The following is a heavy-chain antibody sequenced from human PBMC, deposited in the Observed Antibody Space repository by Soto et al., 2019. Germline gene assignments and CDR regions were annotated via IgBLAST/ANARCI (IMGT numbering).Heavy chain of an antibody. CDR2: FNPILSFS. V-gene: IGHV1-69*02. CDR3: ATSFGSGSRAFDY. J-gene: IGHJ4*02. D-gene: IGHD3-10*01. Sequence: QVQPVQSGAEVKKPGSSVKVSCKASGDTFNFYTINWVRQAPGLGLEWMGRFNPILSFSNSALKFQGRVTLTADKSTSTAYLVLSSLRSEDTAISYGATSFGSGSRAFDYWGQGALVTVSS. CDR1: GDTFNFYT.